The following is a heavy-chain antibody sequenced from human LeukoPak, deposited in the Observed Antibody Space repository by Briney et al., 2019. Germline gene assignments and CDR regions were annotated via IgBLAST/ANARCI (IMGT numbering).Heavy chain of an antibody. CDR2: IYYTGT. Sequence: PSETLSLTCTVSGVSVTDYYWSWIRQSPGKGLEWIGYIYYTGTSYNPSLKSRVTISADTSKNQFSLKLISMTAADTAVYYCASRKLGNDYWGQGTLVTVSS. CDR3: ASRKLGNDY. V-gene: IGHV4-59*02. J-gene: IGHJ4*02. CDR1: GVSVTDYY. D-gene: IGHD7-27*01.